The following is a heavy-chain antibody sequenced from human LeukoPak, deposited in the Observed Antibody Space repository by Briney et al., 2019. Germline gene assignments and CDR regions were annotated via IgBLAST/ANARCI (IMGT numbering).Heavy chain of an antibody. V-gene: IGHV3-64*01. CDR1: GFTFSSYA. CDR3: ARGDRIAAAPFDY. D-gene: IGHD6-13*01. CDR2: ISSNGGST. Sequence: GGSLRLSCAASGFTFSSYAMHWVRQAPGKGLEYVSAISSNGGSTYYANSVKGRFTISRDNSKNTLYLQMGSLRAEDMAVYYCARGDRIAAAPFDYWGQGTLVTVSS. J-gene: IGHJ4*02.